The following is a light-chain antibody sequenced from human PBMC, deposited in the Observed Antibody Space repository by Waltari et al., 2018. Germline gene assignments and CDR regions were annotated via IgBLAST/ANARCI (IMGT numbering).Light chain of an antibody. V-gene: IGKV3-20*01. CDR1: QSVGKY. J-gene: IGKJ1*01. CDR3: QKYDSLPAT. Sequence: ELVLTQSPGTLSLSPGERATLSCRASQSVGKYLAWYQQKPGQAPRLLLYHASNRATGIPDRFSGSGSGTDFSLTISRLEPEDFAIYFCQKYDSLPATFGQGTKVEIK. CDR2: HAS.